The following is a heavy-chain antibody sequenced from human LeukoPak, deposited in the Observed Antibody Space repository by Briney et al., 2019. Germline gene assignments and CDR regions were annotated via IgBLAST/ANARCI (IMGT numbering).Heavy chain of an antibody. J-gene: IGHJ4*02. CDR2: ISSSRSYI. Sequence: GGSLRLSCAAPGFTFSSYSMNWVRQAPGKGLEWFSFISSSRSYIYYADSVKGRFTNSRDNAKNPLYLQMNSLRAEDTAVYYCARFIAAPYYFDYWGRGTLVTVSS. CDR1: GFTFSSYS. D-gene: IGHD6-13*01. CDR3: ARFIAAPYYFDY. V-gene: IGHV3-21*01.